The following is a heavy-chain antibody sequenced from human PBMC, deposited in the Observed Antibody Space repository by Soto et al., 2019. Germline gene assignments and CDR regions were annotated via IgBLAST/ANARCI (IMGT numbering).Heavy chain of an antibody. D-gene: IGHD1-1*01. CDR2: IIPIFGTT. CDR3: AKWGGVITTPTFVGPFDY. J-gene: IGHJ4*02. V-gene: IGHV1-69*01. CDR1: GGTFSNYN. Sequence: QVQLVQSGAEVKKPGSSVKISCKASGGTFSNYNFNWVRQAPGQGPEWVGGIIPIFGTTNYAQKFQGRVTNTADDSTSTAYLELNSLRSEDTALYYWAKWGGVITTPTFVGPFDYWGQGTVVIVSA.